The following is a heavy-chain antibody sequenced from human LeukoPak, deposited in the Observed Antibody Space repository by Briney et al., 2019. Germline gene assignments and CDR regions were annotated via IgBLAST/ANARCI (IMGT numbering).Heavy chain of an antibody. J-gene: IGHJ4*02. CDR1: GGSFSGYY. CDR3: ARSKPEYCSGGNCYAPFDY. Sequence: SETLSLTCAVYGGSFSGYYWSWIRQPPGKGLEWIGEINQSGSTTYTPSLKSRVTISVDTSKNQFSLKLSSVTATDAAVYYCARSKPEYCSGGNCYAPFDYWGQGTLVTVSS. V-gene: IGHV4-34*01. D-gene: IGHD2-15*01. CDR2: INQSGST.